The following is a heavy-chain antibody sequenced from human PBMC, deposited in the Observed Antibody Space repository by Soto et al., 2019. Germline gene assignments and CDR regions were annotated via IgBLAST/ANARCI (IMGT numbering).Heavy chain of an antibody. J-gene: IGHJ6*03. CDR1: GFTFSSYW. D-gene: IGHD6-13*01. CDR3: ARDRGEHSSSWLNYYYYYYMDV. V-gene: IGHV3-7*01. CDR2: IKQDGSEK. Sequence: GGSLRLSCAASGFTFSSYWMSWVRQAPGKGLEWVANIKQDGSEKYYVDSVKGRFTISRDNAKNSLYLQMNSLRAEDTAVYYCARDRGEHSSSWLNYYYYYYMDVWGKGTTVTVSS.